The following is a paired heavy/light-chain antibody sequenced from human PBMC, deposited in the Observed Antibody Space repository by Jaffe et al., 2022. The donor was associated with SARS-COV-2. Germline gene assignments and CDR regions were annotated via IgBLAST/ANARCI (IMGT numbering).Light chain of an antibody. Sequence: DFVLTQSPDSLAVSLGERATINCKSSLSLSYSPNKKNYLAWYQQKPGQPPKLLISWASTREPGVPDRFSGSGSGTDFTLTISSLQAEDVAVYYCQQYYSTSWTFGQGTKVEIK. V-gene: IGKV4-1*01. J-gene: IGKJ1*01. CDR2: WAS. CDR1: LSLSYSPNKKNY. CDR3: QQYYSTSWT.
Heavy chain of an antibody. CDR1: GFTFNSFS. J-gene: IGHJ4*02. CDR2: ISSGSDYL. D-gene: IGHD2-2*01. V-gene: IGHV3-21*01. Sequence: EVQLVESGGGLVKPGESLRLSCVASGFTFNSFSMNWVRQAPGKGLEWVSSISSGSDYLYYTDSVRGRFTISRDNANNALYLQMNTLTAEDTAVYYCARARSDFIVLPPADYWGPGTLVIVSS. CDR3: ARARSDFIVLPPADY.